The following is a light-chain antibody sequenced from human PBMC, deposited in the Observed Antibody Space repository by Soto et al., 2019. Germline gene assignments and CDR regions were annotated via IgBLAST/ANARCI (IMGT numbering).Light chain of an antibody. CDR3: CSYAGSGTLV. Sequence: QSVLTQPASVSGSPGQSITISCTGTSSDVGSYNLVSWYQRHPGKAPKLMIYEGSKRPSGVSNRFSGSKSSNTASLTISGLQAEDEADYYCCSYAGSGTLVFGGGTKLTVL. CDR1: SSDVGSYNL. CDR2: EGS. J-gene: IGLJ2*01. V-gene: IGLV2-23*01.